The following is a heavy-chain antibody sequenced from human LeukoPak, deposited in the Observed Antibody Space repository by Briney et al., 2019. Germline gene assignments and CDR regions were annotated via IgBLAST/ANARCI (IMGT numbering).Heavy chain of an antibody. CDR1: GGTFSSYA. Sequence: GASVKVSCKASGGTFSSYAISWVRQAPGQGLEWMGGIIPIFGTANYAQKFQGRVTITTGESTSTAYMELSSLRSEDTAVYYCARDLTEYCSSTSCFEAFDTWGQGTMVTVSS. CDR2: IIPIFGTA. J-gene: IGHJ3*02. V-gene: IGHV1-69*05. CDR3: ARDLTEYCSSTSCFEAFDT. D-gene: IGHD2-2*01.